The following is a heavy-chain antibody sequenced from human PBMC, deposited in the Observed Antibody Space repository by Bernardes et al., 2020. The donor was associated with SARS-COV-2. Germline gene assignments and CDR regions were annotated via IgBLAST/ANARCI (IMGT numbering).Heavy chain of an antibody. V-gene: IGHV3-11*01. D-gene: IGHD3-10*01. J-gene: IGHJ6*02. CDR1: GFTFNDFY. Sequence: GGSLRLSGTASGFTFNDFYMSWICQTPGKGLEWISYISGSGRAIYYSDSVKGRFTISRDNAKNSVFLQMESLSADDTAVYYCAGPSASDFYYGMDLWGQGTTVTVSS. CDR2: ISGSGRAI. CDR3: AGPSASDFYYGMDL.